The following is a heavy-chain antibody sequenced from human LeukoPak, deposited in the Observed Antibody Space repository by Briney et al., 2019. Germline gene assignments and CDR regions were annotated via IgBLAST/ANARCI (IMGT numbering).Heavy chain of an antibody. V-gene: IGHV3-53*01. Sequence: GGSLRLSCAASGFTVSSNYMSWVRQAPGKGPEWVSVIYSGGSTYYADSVKGRFTISRDNSKNTLYLQMNSLRAEDTAVYYCARDLGYSRTFGYWGQGTLVTVSS. CDR2: IYSGGST. CDR1: GFTVSSNY. CDR3: ARDLGYSRTFGY. J-gene: IGHJ4*02. D-gene: IGHD6-13*01.